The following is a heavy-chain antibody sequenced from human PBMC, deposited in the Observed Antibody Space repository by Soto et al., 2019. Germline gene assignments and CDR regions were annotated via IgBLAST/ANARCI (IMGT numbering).Heavy chain of an antibody. D-gene: IGHD2-2*01. CDR2: ISAYNGNT. Sequence: QVQLVQSGAEVKKPGASVKVSCKASGYTFTSYGISWVRQAPGQGLECMGWISAYNGNTNYAQKLQGRVTMTTDSSTSTAYMELRSLRSDDTAVYYCAREFGQCCRSTSCRGYYYYYYGMDVWGQGTTVTVSS. CDR1: GYTFTSYG. V-gene: IGHV1-18*01. J-gene: IGHJ6*02. CDR3: AREFGQCCRSTSCRGYYYYYYGMDV.